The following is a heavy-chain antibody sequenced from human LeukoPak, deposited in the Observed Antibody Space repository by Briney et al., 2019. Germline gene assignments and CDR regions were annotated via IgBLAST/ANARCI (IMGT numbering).Heavy chain of an antibody. J-gene: IGHJ4*02. Sequence: GGSPRLSCTASGFTFSDYGMHWVRQPPGKGLEWVAIIWYDGSNKTYEDSVKGRFTISRDNSKNTLYLQMNSLRAEDTAIYYCARGVDYYENSGTIDYWGQGTLVTVSS. CDR1: GFTFSDYG. CDR2: IWYDGSNK. D-gene: IGHD3-22*01. CDR3: ARGVDYYENSGTIDY. V-gene: IGHV3-33*01.